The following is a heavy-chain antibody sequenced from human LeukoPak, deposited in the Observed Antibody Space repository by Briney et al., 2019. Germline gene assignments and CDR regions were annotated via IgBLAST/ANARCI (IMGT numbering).Heavy chain of an antibody. CDR2: IKQDGSEK. D-gene: IGHD2-15*01. Sequence: GGSLRLSCAASGFTFSSYWMSWVRQAPGKGLEWVANIKQDGSEKYYVDSVKGRFTISRDNAKNSLYLQMNSLRAEDTAVYYCAIGTGPYYSGGSCDTVPFDYWGQGTLVTVSS. CDR1: GFTFSSYW. CDR3: AIGTGPYYSGGSCDTVPFDY. V-gene: IGHV3-7*01. J-gene: IGHJ4*02.